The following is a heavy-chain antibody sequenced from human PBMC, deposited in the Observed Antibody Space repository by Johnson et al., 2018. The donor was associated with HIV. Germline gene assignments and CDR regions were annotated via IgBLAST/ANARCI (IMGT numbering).Heavy chain of an antibody. V-gene: IGHV3-15*01. J-gene: IGHJ3*02. D-gene: IGHD2-15*01. Sequence: MMLVESGGGLVKPGGSLRLSCAASGFTFSNAWMSWVRQAPGKGLEWVGRIKSKTDGGTTDYAAPVKGRFTISRDDSKNTLYLQMNSLKTEDTAVYYCARACSGGSCYEEKSPDAFDIWGQGTMVTVSS. CDR3: ARACSGGSCYEEKSPDAFDI. CDR1: GFTFSNAW. CDR2: IKSKTDGGTT.